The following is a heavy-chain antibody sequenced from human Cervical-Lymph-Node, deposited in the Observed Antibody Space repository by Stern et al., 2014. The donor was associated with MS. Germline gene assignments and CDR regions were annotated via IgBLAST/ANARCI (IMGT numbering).Heavy chain of an antibody. CDR2: FHYTGST. CDR3: ARRDGSGSYYFDF. CDR1: GDSITRGFYY. V-gene: IGHV4-39*01. D-gene: IGHD6-19*01. J-gene: IGHJ4*02. Sequence: QVQLQESGPRQVKSSETLSLTCTVSGDSITRGFYYWGWIRQTPGKGLQWIGNFHYTGSTYSNPSLRMGATISADTSRTQFPLRLSSVTAADTAVYYCARRDGSGSYYFDFWGQGTLVTVSS.